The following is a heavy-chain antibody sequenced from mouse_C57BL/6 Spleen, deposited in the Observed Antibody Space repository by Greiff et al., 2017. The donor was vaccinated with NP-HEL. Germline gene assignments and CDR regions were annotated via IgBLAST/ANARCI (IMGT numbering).Heavy chain of an antibody. Sequence: EVKLVESGGGLVKPGGSLKLSCAASGFTFSSYAMSWVRQTPEKRLEWVATISDGGSYTYYPDNVKGRFTISRDNAKNNLYLQMSHLKSEDTAKYYCARESDYYGSSCFDYWGQGTTLTVSS. J-gene: IGHJ2*01. CDR3: ARESDYYGSSCFDY. V-gene: IGHV5-4*01. CDR2: ISDGGSYT. D-gene: IGHD1-1*01. CDR1: GFTFSSYA.